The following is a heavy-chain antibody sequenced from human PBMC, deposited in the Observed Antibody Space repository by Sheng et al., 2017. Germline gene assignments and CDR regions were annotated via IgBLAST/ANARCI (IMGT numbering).Heavy chain of an antibody. CDR3: ARVWIQLWSTYYYYYYMDV. CDR1: GYTFTSYG. Sequence: QVQLVQSGAEVKKPGASVKVSCKASGYTFTSYGISWVRQAPGQGLEWMGWISAYNGNTNYAQKLQGRVTMTTDTSTSTAYMELRSLRSDDTAVYYCARVWIQLWSTYYYYYYMDVWGKGTTVTVSS. D-gene: IGHD5-18*01. V-gene: IGHV1-18*01. CDR2: ISAYNGNT. J-gene: IGHJ6*03.